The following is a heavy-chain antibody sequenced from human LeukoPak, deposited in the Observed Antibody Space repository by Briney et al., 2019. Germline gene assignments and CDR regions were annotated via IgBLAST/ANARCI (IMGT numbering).Heavy chain of an antibody. D-gene: IGHD1-26*01. V-gene: IGHV3-7*01. J-gene: IGHJ4*02. CDR3: AREIVGAIKSYFDY. CDR2: IRQDGGLK. CDR1: GFTFSSYW. Sequence: PGGSLRLSCAASGFTFSSYWMSWVRQAPAKGLEWVANIRQDGGLKHYVDSVKGRFTISRDNAENSLYLQMNSLRAEDTAVYYCAREIVGAIKSYFDYWGQGTLVTASS.